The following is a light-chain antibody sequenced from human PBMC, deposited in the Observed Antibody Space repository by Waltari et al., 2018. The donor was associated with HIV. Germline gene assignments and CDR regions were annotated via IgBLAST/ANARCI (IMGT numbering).Light chain of an antibody. V-gene: IGKV4-1*01. J-gene: IGKJ2*01. Sequence: DIVMTQSPDSLAVSLGERATVNCKSSQSILSSSNNRNYLAWYQQKPRQPPKLLIFWASTRASGVPDRFSGSGSGTDFSLTISSLQAEDVAVYYCQQYYTFPYTFGQGTKLEI. CDR1: QSILSSSNNRNY. CDR3: QQYYTFPYT. CDR2: WAS.